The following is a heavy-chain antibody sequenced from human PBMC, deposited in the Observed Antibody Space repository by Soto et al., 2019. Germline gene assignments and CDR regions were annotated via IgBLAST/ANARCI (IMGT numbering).Heavy chain of an antibody. D-gene: IGHD3-3*01. CDR1: GFSFSTYS. Sequence: VQLVESGGGVVQPGRSLRLSCGASGFSFSTYSMHWVRQAPRKGLEWVAVISYDGSSETSADSVKGRFTVTRDNSKDTLYLQINSLRVEDTAVYYGARPYYNFWNGSPKDAFDIWGPGTRVTVSS. V-gene: IGHV3-30-3*01. CDR3: ARPYYNFWNGSPKDAFDI. J-gene: IGHJ3*02. CDR2: ISYDGSSE.